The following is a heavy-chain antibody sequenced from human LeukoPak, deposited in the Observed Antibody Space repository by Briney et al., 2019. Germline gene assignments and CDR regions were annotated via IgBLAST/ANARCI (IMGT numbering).Heavy chain of an antibody. Sequence: SVKVSCKASGGTFSSYAISWVRQAPGQGLEWMGGIIPIFGTANYAQKFQGRVTITADESTGTAYMELGSLRSEDTAVYYCARVVTPRYCSTTNCYWKGWFDPWGQGTLVTVSS. CDR2: IIPIFGTA. J-gene: IGHJ5*02. CDR3: ARVVTPRYCSTTNCYWKGWFDP. V-gene: IGHV1-69*13. CDR1: GGTFSSYA. D-gene: IGHD2-2*01.